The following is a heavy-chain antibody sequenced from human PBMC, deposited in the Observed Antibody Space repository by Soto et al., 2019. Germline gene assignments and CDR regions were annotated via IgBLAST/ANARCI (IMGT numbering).Heavy chain of an antibody. Sequence: PVGSLRLSCGASGFTFSKYGMHWVRQAPGKGLEWVALIWNDGIRKVYVDSVKGRFTISRDNSKNALDLQMNNQRDEDTAVYYCARDDDNDANALDYWGPGTLVTVSS. CDR2: IWNDGIRK. V-gene: IGHV3-33*01. J-gene: IGHJ4*02. CDR3: ARDDDNDANALDY. CDR1: GFTFSKYG.